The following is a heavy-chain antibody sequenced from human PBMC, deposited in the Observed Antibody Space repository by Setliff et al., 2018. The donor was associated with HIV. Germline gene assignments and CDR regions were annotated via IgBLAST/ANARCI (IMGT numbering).Heavy chain of an antibody. CDR2: IIPVFGTA. D-gene: IGHD6-19*01. V-gene: IGHV1-69*06. CDR1: GDTFTSFA. Sequence: SVKVSCKGSGDTFTSFAINWVRQAPGQGLEWLGRIIPVFGTANYAQKFQARVTITVDKSTNTAYMELRSLTSDDTAVYYCARDGFRAGYSSGWSDYWGQGTLVTVSS. J-gene: IGHJ4*02. CDR3: ARDGFRAGYSSGWSDY.